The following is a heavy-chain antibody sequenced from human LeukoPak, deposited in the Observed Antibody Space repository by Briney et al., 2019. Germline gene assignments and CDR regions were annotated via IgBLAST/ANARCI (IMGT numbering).Heavy chain of an antibody. V-gene: IGHV3-21*01. Sequence: GGSLRLSCAASGFTFSSYSMNWVRQAPGKGLEWVSSISSSSSYIYYADSVKGRFTISRDNAKNSLYLQMNSLRAEDTAVYYCARDNFAYRGGDCYYFGYWGQGTLVTVSS. CDR1: GFTFSSYS. CDR3: ARDNFAYRGGDCYYFGY. J-gene: IGHJ4*02. CDR2: ISSSSSYI. D-gene: IGHD2-21*02.